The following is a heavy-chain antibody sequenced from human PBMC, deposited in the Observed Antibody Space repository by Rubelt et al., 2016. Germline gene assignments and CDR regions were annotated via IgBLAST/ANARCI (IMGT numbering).Heavy chain of an antibody. CDR1: GGSFSGYY. CDR3: ARGRRGSSSWLGRDYYGMDV. Sequence: QVQLQQWGAGLLKPSETLSLTCAVYGGSFSGYYWSWIRQPPGKGLEWIGEINHSGSTNYNPSLKSRVTIAEETSKNQCSLKLSSGTDADTAVYYCARGRRGSSSWLGRDYYGMDVWGQGTTVTVSS. D-gene: IGHD6-13*01. J-gene: IGHJ6*02. CDR2: INHSGST. V-gene: IGHV4-34*01.